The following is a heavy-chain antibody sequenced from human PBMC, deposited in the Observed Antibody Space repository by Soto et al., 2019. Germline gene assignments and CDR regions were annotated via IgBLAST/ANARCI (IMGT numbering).Heavy chain of an antibody. V-gene: IGHV1-18*01. J-gene: IGHJ6*04. D-gene: IGHD1-1*01. Sequence: GASVKVSCKASGYTFTTFGITWVRQAPGQGLEWMGRISAYNGNTNSAQKLQVRFPMTTDTSTSRVYMELRSLRSDDTVVHYCARRFTANWETFYYHYCMNVWRTGTTVTVSS. CDR3: ARRFTANWETFYYHYCMNV. CDR2: ISAYNGNT. CDR1: GYTFTTFG.